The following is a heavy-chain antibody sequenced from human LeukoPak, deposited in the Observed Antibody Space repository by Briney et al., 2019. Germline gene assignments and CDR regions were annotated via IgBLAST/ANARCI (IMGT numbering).Heavy chain of an antibody. J-gene: IGHJ6*02. D-gene: IGHD4-4*01. Sequence: PGRSLRLSCAASGFTFDDYAMHWVRQAPGKGLEWVSGISWNSGSIGYADSVKGRFTISRDNAKNSLYLQMNSLRAEDTALYYCAKDTVTVTQPRFNYYGMDVWGQGTTVTVS. CDR3: AKDTVTVTQPRFNYYGMDV. CDR1: GFTFDDYA. V-gene: IGHV3-9*01. CDR2: ISWNSGSI.